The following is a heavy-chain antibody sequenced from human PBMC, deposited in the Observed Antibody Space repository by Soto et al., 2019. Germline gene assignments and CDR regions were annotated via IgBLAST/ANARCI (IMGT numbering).Heavy chain of an antibody. CDR2: IYHSGST. CDR1: GGSISSSNW. Sequence: QVQLQESGPGLVKPSGTLSLTCAVSGGSISSSNWWSWVRQPPGKGLEWIGEIYHSGSTNYNPSLKSRVTISVDKYKNKFALKLSSVTAADTAVYYCASVRGGYYYAMDVWGQGTTVTVSS. D-gene: IGHD3-10*02. J-gene: IGHJ6*02. V-gene: IGHV4-4*02. CDR3: ASVRGGYYYAMDV.